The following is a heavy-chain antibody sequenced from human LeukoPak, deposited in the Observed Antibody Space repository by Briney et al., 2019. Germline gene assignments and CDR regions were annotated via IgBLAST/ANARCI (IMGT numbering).Heavy chain of an antibody. CDR1: GFMFSNYA. CDR2: IRGSGEAK. Sequence: GGSLRLSCAASGFMFSNYAMSWVRQAPGKGLEWVSGIRGSGEAKYYSDSEKGRFTISRDNSRNTLYLHMNNLRAEDTAVYFCAKESFKALAGYLDSWGQGSLVTVSS. CDR3: AKESFKALAGYLDS. J-gene: IGHJ4*02. D-gene: IGHD6-19*01. V-gene: IGHV3-23*01.